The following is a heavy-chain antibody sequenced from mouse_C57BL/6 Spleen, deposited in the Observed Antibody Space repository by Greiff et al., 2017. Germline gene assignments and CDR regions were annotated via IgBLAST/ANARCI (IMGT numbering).Heavy chain of an antibody. D-gene: IGHD1-1*01. CDR2: IYPGDGDT. J-gene: IGHJ1*03. CDR3: ARDGSSLWYFDV. Sequence: QVQLKQSGPELVKPGASVKISCKASGYAFSSSWMNWVKQRPGKGLEWIGRIYPGDGDTNYNGTLKGKATLTADKSSSTAYMQLSSLTSEDSAVYFCARDGSSLWYFDVWGTGTTVTVSS. CDR1: GYAFSSSW. V-gene: IGHV1-82*01.